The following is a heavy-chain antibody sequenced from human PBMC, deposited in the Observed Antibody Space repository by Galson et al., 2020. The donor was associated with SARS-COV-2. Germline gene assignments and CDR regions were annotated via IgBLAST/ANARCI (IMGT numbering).Heavy chain of an antibody. Sequence: GGSLRLSCAASGFTFSSYSMNWVRQAPGKGLEWVSSISSSSSYIYYADSVKGRFTISRDNAKNSLYLQMNSLRAEDTAVYYCAGDPGSWYGGFDYWGQGTLVTVSS. CDR2: ISSSSSYI. J-gene: IGHJ4*02. CDR3: AGDPGSWYGGFDY. CDR1: GFTFSSYS. V-gene: IGHV3-21*01. D-gene: IGHD6-13*01.